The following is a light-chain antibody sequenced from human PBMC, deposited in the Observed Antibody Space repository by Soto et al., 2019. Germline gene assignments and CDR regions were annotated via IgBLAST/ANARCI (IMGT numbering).Light chain of an antibody. CDR1: NRDVGAYNL. CDR3: CSFAGSSTWV. CDR2: EAS. V-gene: IGLV2-23*01. J-gene: IGLJ3*02. Sequence: QSALTQPASVSGSPGQSISISCTGTNRDVGAYNLVSWYQHHPHKAPKLILYEASKRPSGVSNRFSGSKSGNTASLTISGLQAEDEADYFCCSFAGSSTWVFGGGTKLTVL.